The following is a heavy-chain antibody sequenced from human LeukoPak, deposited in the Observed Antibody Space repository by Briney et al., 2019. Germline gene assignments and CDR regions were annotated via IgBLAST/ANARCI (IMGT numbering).Heavy chain of an antibody. V-gene: IGHV1-69*13. CDR2: IIPIFGTA. J-gene: IGHJ4*02. CDR1: GGTFSSYA. CDR3: ARDDCSGGSCYFTGDY. Sequence: VASVKVSCKASGGTFSSYAISWVRQAPGQGLEWMGGIIPIFGTANYAQKFQGRVTITADESTSTAYMELSSLRSEDTAVYYCARDDCSGGSCYFTGDYWGQGTLVTVSS. D-gene: IGHD2-15*01.